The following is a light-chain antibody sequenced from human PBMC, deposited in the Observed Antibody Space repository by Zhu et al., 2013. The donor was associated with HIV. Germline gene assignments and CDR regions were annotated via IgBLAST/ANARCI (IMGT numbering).Light chain of an antibody. V-gene: IGKV1-9*01. Sequence: DIQLTQSPSFLSASVGDRVTITCWASQGISSSLAWYQQKPGKAPKLLIYDASTLQNGVPSKFTGSGSGTDFTLTITSLQPEDFATYYCLQSNSYPRTFGQGTRLEIK. CDR3: LQSNSYPRT. CDR1: QGISSS. CDR2: DAS. J-gene: IGKJ2*02.